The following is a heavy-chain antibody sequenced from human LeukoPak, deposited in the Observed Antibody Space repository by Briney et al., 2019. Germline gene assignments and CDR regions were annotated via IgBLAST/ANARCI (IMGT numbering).Heavy chain of an antibody. CDR3: ARESPYCSGGSCQNWFDP. V-gene: IGHV3-33*01. J-gene: IGHJ5*02. Sequence: GGSLRLSCAASGFTFSSYGMHWVRQAPGKGLEWVAVIWYDGSNKYYADSVKGRFTISRDNSKNTLYLQMNSLRAEDTAVYYCARESPYCSGGSCQNWFDPWGQGTLVTVSS. CDR2: IWYDGSNK. CDR1: GFTFSSYG. D-gene: IGHD2-15*01.